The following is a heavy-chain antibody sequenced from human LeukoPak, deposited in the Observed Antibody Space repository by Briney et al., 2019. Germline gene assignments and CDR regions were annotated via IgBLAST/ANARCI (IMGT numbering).Heavy chain of an antibody. D-gene: IGHD5-18*01. J-gene: IGHJ6*03. Sequence: PGGSLRLSCAASGFTFSSYSMNWVRQAPGKGLEWVSYISSSSSTIYYADSVKGRFTISRDNAKNSLYLQMNSLRAEDTAVYYCARRGDTAMVSLGYYYYMDVWGKGTTVTVSS. CDR2: ISSSSSTI. V-gene: IGHV3-48*01. CDR3: ARRGDTAMVSLGYYYYMDV. CDR1: GFTFSSYS.